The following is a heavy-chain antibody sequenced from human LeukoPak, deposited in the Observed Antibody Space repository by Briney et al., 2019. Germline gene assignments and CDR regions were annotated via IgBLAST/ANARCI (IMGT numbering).Heavy chain of an antibody. Sequence: GGSLRLSCAASGFTFSSYGMHWVRQAPGKGLEWVAVISYDGSNKYYADSVKGRFTISRDNSKNTLYLQMNSLRAEDTAVYYCARAGRWLQLYDYWGQGTLVTVSS. D-gene: IGHD5-24*01. V-gene: IGHV3-30*03. CDR1: GFTFSSYG. CDR3: ARAGRWLQLYDY. CDR2: ISYDGSNK. J-gene: IGHJ4*02.